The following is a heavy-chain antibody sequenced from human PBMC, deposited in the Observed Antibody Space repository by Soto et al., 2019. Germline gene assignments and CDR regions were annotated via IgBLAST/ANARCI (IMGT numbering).Heavy chain of an antibody. D-gene: IGHD3-22*01. Sequence: PGGSLRLSCAASGFTFSSYSMNWVRQAPGKGLEWVSSISSSSSYIYYADSVKGRFTISRDNAKNSLYLQMNSLRAEDTAVYYCARDLIAYYDSSAQANWGQGTLVTVSS. CDR3: ARDLIAYYDSSAQAN. J-gene: IGHJ4*02. CDR1: GFTFSSYS. CDR2: ISSSSSYI. V-gene: IGHV3-21*01.